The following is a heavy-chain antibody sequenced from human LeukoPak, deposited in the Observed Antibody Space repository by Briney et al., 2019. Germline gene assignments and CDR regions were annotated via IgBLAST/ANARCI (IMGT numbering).Heavy chain of an antibody. D-gene: IGHD3-9*01. CDR3: ARDHDWAFDL. V-gene: IGHV3-48*02. J-gene: IGHJ4*02. CDR2: INHNAEMI. Sequence: GGSLRLSCEGSGFPFGSYVMSWVRQAPGKGLEWIAYINHNAEMIFYPDFVKGQFTISRDNPKKSLYLQMNALRYGDTAIYYCARDHDWAFDLWGQGTLVTVSS. CDR1: GFPFGSYV.